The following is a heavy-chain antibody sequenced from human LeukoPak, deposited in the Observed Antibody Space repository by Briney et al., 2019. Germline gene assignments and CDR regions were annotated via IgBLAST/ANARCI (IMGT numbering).Heavy chain of an antibody. CDR2: IYYSGST. CDR3: ARHASVDGNWPRPLDY. D-gene: IGHD6-19*01. J-gene: IGHJ4*02. CDR1: GGSISISPYY. Sequence: SETLSLTCTVSGGSISISPYYWGWIRQPPGKGLEWIVNIYYSGSTYYNPSLKTRVTISVDTSKNQFSLKLTSVTAADTAVYYCARHASVDGNWPRPLDYWGQGSLVTVSS. V-gene: IGHV4-39*01.